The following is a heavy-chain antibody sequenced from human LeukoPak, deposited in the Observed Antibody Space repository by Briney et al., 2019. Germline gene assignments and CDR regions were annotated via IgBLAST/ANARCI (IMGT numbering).Heavy chain of an antibody. D-gene: IGHD2-15*01. V-gene: IGHV1-8*02. J-gene: IGHJ4*02. CDR2: FDPEDGET. Sequence: ASVKVSCKASGGTFSSYAISWVRQAPGKGLEWMGGFDPEDGETIYAQKFQGRVTMTRNTSISTAYMELSSLRSEDTAVYYCARGARRYCSGGSCYYPFDYWGQGTLVTVSS. CDR3: ARGARRYCSGGSCYYPFDY. CDR1: GGTFSSYA.